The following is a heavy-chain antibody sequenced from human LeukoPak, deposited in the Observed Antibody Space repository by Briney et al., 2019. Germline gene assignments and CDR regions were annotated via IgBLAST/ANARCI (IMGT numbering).Heavy chain of an antibody. D-gene: IGHD2-21*02. CDR2: ISSSGSTI. CDR1: GFTFSSYE. V-gene: IGHV3-48*03. Sequence: GGSLRLSCAASGFTFSSYEMNWVRQAPGKGLEWVPYISSSGSTIYYADSVKGRFTISRDNAKNSLYLQMNSLRAEDTAVYYCARVLCGGDCWGGRGAFDIWGQGTMVTVSS. CDR3: ARVLCGGDCWGGRGAFDI. J-gene: IGHJ3*02.